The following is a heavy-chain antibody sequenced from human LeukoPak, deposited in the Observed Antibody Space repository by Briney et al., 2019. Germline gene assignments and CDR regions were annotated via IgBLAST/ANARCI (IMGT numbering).Heavy chain of an antibody. J-gene: IGHJ3*02. CDR3: AKVVGATGGPNDAFDI. V-gene: IGHV3-43*02. Sequence: QPGGSLRLSCAASGFTFDDYAMHWVRQAPGKGLEWVSLISGDGGSTYYADSVKGRFTISRDNSKNSLYLQMNSLRTEDTALYYCAKVVGATGGPNDAFDIWGQGTMVTVSS. CDR1: GFTFDDYA. D-gene: IGHD1-26*01. CDR2: ISGDGGST.